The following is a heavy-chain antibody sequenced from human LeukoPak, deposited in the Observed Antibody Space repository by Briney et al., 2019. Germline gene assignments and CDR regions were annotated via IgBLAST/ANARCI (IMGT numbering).Heavy chain of an antibody. J-gene: IGHJ4*02. D-gene: IGHD6-19*01. CDR2: FDPEDGET. V-gene: IGHV1-24*01. Sequence: ASVKVSCKVSGYTLTELSMHWVRQAPGKGLEWTGGFDPEDGETIYAQKFQGRVTMTEDTSTDTAYMELSSLRSEDTAVYYCATHPTRYSSGWYDYWGQGTLVTVSS. CDR3: ATHPTRYSSGWYDY. CDR1: GYTLTELS.